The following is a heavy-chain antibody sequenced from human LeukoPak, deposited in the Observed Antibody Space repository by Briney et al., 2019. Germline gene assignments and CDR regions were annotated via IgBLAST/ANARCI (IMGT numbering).Heavy chain of an antibody. V-gene: IGHV4-59*01. CDR1: GGSISNYY. Sequence: PSETLSLTCTVSGGSISNYYWSWIRQPPGKGLEWIGYIYYSGYTYYNSSLESRVTISLDTSKKQFSLKLSSVTAADTAVYYCARDRYYYDSSGYLFLDVWGKGTTVTVSS. J-gene: IGHJ6*04. CDR3: ARDRYYYDSSGYLFLDV. D-gene: IGHD3-22*01. CDR2: IYYSGYT.